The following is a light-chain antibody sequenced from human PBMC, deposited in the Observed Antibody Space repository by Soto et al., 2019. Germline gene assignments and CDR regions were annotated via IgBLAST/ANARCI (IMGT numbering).Light chain of an antibody. Sequence: SYELTQPPSVSVAPGKTASITCGGNNIGSKSVHWYQQKPGQAPILVIYYDSDRPSGSPERFSGSNSGNTATLTISRVEAEDEADYYCQVWDSSSDAVFGGGTQLTVL. CDR2: YDS. J-gene: IGLJ7*01. CDR1: NIGSKS. V-gene: IGLV3-21*04. CDR3: QVWDSSSDAV.